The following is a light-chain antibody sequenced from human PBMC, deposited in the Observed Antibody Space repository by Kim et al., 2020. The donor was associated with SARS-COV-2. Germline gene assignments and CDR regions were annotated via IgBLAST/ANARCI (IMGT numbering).Light chain of an antibody. CDR3: NSRDSSGNHLVV. CDR2: GKN. V-gene: IGLV3-19*01. J-gene: IGLJ2*01. CDR1: NLTSYY. Sequence: LGQTARITCQGENLTSYYASWYQQKPGQAPVLVIYGKNNRPSGIPDRFSGSSSGNTASLTITGAQAEDEADYYCNSRDSSGNHLVVFGGGTQLTVL.